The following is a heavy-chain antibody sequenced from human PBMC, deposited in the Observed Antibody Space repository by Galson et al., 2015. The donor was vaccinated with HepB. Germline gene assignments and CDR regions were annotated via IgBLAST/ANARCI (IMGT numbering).Heavy chain of an antibody. CDR1: GFTFTDCT. J-gene: IGHJ5*02. D-gene: IGHD4-17*01. CDR3: ARNPYGDYWFDP. CDR2: ISDKGNKR. V-gene: IGHV3-30-3*01. Sequence: SLRLSCAASGFTFTDCTMHWVRQAPGKGLEWVAMISDKGNKRYYADSVKGRFTTSRDNSKNTLYLQMNSLRDEDTALYYCARNPYGDYWFDPWGQGTLVTVSS.